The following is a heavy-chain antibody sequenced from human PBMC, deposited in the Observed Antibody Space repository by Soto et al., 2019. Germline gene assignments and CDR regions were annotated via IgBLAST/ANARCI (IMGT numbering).Heavy chain of an antibody. V-gene: IGHV4-59*01. CDR2: IYYSGST. CDR1: GGSISSYY. D-gene: IGHD2-15*01. Sequence: ETLSLTCTVSGGSISSYYWSWIRQPPGKGLEWIGYIYYSGSTNYNPSLKSRVTISVDTSKNQFSLKLSSVTAADTAVYYCARDHRGYCSGGSCYHPFDYWGQGTLVTVSS. CDR3: ARDHRGYCSGGSCYHPFDY. J-gene: IGHJ4*02.